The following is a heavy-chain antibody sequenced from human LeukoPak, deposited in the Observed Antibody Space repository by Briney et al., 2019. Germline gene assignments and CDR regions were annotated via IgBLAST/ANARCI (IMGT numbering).Heavy chain of an antibody. J-gene: IGHJ3*02. D-gene: IGHD3-22*01. CDR1: GGSISSGGYY. CDR3: ARGFVYDSSGLEAFDI. Sequence: NPSETLSLTCTVSGGSISSGGYYWSWIRQHPGKGLEWIGYIYYSGSTYYNPSLKSRVTMSVDTSKNQFSLKLSSVTAADTAVYYCARGFVYDSSGLEAFDIWGQGTMVTVSS. V-gene: IGHV4-31*03. CDR2: IYYSGST.